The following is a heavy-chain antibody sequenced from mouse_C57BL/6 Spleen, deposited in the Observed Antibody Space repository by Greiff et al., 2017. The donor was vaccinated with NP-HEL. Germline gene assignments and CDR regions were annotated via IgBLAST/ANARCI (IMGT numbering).Heavy chain of an antibody. CDR2: IDPSDSET. D-gene: IGHD2-3*01. J-gene: IGHJ1*03. CDR1: GYTFTSYW. Sequence: QVQLQQPGAELVRPGSSVKLSCKASGYTFTSYWMHWVKQRPIQGLEWIGNIDPSDSETHYNQKFKDKATLTVDKSSSTAYMQLSSLTSEDSAVYYCARGGYDGYRYWYFDVWGTGTTVTVSS. V-gene: IGHV1-52*01. CDR3: ARGGYDGYRYWYFDV.